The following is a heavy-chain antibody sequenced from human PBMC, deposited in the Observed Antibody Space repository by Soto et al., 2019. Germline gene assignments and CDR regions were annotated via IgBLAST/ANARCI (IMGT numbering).Heavy chain of an antibody. CDR2: IYYSGSS. Sequence: SETLCLTCTVSGGSISSSSYYWGWIRQPPGKGLEWIGSIYYSGSSYYNPSLKSRVTISVDTSKNQFSLKLSPVTAADTAVYYCASDSSRWAGSMDVWGEGTTVTVPQ. CDR3: ASDSSRWAGSMDV. CDR1: GGSISSSSYY. D-gene: IGHD6-13*01. V-gene: IGHV4-39*01. J-gene: IGHJ6*04.